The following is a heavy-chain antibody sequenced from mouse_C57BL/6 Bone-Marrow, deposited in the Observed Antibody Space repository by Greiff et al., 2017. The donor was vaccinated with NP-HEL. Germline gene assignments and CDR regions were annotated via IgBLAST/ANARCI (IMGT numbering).Heavy chain of an antibody. V-gene: IGHV1-7*01. Sequence: VQLQQSGAELAKPGASVKLSCKASGYTFTSYWMHWVKQRPGQGLEWIGYINPSSGYTKYNQKFKDKATLTADKSSSTAYMQLGNQTDEDSAVYYCAKSAQATWFADWGKGTLVTVSA. CDR1: GYTFTSYW. CDR3: AKSAQATWFAD. J-gene: IGHJ3*01. D-gene: IGHD3-2*02. CDR2: INPSSGYT.